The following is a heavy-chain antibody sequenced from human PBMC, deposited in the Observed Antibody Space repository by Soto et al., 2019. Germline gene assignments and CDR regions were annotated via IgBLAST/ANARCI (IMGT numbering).Heavy chain of an antibody. J-gene: IGHJ6*02. D-gene: IGHD1-1*01. V-gene: IGHV1-69*01. Sequence: QVQLVQSGAEVKKPGSSVKVSCKASGDTFSSYAISWVRQAPGQGLEWMGGIIPIFGTANYAQKFQGRVTITADESTRTAYLELCSLRSEDMAVFYCARDGSVYRSWASPMDAWGRGNAVTVSS. CDR2: IIPIFGTA. CDR3: ARDGSVYRSWASPMDA. CDR1: GDTFSSYA.